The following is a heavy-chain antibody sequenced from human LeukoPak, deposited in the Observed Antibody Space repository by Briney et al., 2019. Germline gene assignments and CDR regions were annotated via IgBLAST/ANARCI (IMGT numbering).Heavy chain of an antibody. CDR1: GYTFTSYY. CDR2: INPSGGST. Sequence: ASVKVSCKASGYTFTSYYMRWVRQAPGQGLEWMGIINPSGGSTSYAQKFQGRVTMTRDTSTSTAYMELSSLRSEDTAVYYCARKSYYYYGMDVWGQGTTVTVSS. J-gene: IGHJ6*02. V-gene: IGHV1-46*01. CDR3: ARKSYYYYGMDV.